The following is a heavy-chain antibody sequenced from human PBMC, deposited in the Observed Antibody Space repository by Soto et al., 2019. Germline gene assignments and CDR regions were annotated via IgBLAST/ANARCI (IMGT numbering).Heavy chain of an antibody. CDR2: ISGSGASI. J-gene: IGHJ4*02. V-gene: IGHV3-23*01. D-gene: IGHD2-15*01. CDR3: AKDGLGSCTGGTCYGSDY. CDR1: GFTLRIYV. Sequence: EVQLLESGGNLVQRGGSLRLFCAASGFTLRIYVMICVREARGKGVEWVSTISGSGASIYDADSVKGRFTISRDNSKNTVYLQMNSLRAEDTAVYYCAKDGLGSCTGGTCYGSDYWGQGTLVTVSS.